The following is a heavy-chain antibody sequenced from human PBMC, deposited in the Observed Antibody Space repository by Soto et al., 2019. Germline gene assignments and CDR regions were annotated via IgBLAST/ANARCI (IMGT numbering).Heavy chain of an antibody. CDR2: IIPVFRTS. D-gene: IGHD3-16*01. Sequence: QVQLVQSGAELKNPGSSVKVSCSASGVTFSSYAFTWVRQAPGQGLEWMGNIIPVFRTSNYAQGFQGRLTISADESTNTIYMELSSLRSEDSAVYFCAKDGSWDGGGGESWGQGTLVIVSS. CDR3: AKDGSWDGGGGES. V-gene: IGHV1-69*18. J-gene: IGHJ4*02. CDR1: GVTFSSYA.